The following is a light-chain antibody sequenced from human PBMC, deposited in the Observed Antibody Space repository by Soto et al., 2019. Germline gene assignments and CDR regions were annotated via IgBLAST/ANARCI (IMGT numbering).Light chain of an antibody. V-gene: IGLV1-40*01. J-gene: IGLJ1*01. CDR2: GNS. CDR3: QSYDISLSGYV. CDR1: SSNIGAGYD. Sequence: QSVLTQPPSVSGAPGQRVTISCTWSSSNIGAGYDVHWYQQLPGTAPKLLIYGNSNRPSGVPDRFSGSKSGTSASLAITGLQAEDEADYYCQSYDISLSGYVFGTGTKLTVL.